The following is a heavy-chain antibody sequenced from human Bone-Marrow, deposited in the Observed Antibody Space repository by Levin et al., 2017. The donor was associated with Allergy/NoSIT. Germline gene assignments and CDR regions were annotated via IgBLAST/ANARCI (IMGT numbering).Heavy chain of an antibody. J-gene: IGHJ4*02. V-gene: IGHV4-39*07. CDR1: GGSISSSSHH. Sequence: SETLSLTCTVSGGSISSSSHHWGWVRQPPGKGLEWIGSIYYTGTTYYRPSLRGRVTISVDTSKNQFSLKLTSVTAADTAMYYCAGEYSSSSAYWGQGTLVTVSS. D-gene: IGHD6-6*01. CDR3: AGEYSSSSAY. CDR2: IYYTGTT.